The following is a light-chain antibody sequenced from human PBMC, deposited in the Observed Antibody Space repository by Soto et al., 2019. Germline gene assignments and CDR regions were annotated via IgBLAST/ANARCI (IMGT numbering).Light chain of an antibody. CDR3: SSFSTTSSPHIL. V-gene: IGLV2-14*02. CDR2: EGS. CDR1: SSDVGSYYL. J-gene: IGLJ2*01. Sequence: QSALTQPASVSGSPGQSITISCTGASSDVGSYYLVSWYQQYPGKAPKLMIYEGSKRPSGVPGRFSGSKSANTASLTISGLQAEDEADYFCSSFSTTSSPHILFGGGTKLTVL.